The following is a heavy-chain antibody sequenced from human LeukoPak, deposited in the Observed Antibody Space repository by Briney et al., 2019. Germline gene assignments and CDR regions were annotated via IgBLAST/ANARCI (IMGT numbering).Heavy chain of an antibody. D-gene: IGHD3-10*01. CDR3: ARDLNSLWFGELLKSPGRRNLNEYYYGMDV. Sequence: GGSLRLSCAASGFTFSNYWMSWVRQAPGKGLEWVANIKEDGSEKYYVDAVKGRFTISRDNAKKSLFLQMNSLRAEDTAVYYCARDLNSLWFGELLKSPGRRNLNEYYYGMDVWGQGTTVTASS. V-gene: IGHV3-7*03. CDR2: IKEDGSEK. J-gene: IGHJ6*02. CDR1: GFTFSNYW.